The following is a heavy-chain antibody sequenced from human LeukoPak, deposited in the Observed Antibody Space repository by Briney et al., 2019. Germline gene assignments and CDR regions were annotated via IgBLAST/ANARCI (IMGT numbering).Heavy chain of an antibody. J-gene: IGHJ5*02. CDR2: IYYSGST. Sequence: SQSLSLTCAVSGGSISSGGYYWSWIRQHPGKGLVWIGSIYYSGSTYYNPSLKSRVTISVDTSKNQFSLKLSSVTAADTAVYYCARDRVLLWFGESHNWFDPWGQGALVTVSS. CDR1: GGSISSGGYY. CDR3: ARDRVLLWFGESHNWFDP. V-gene: IGHV4-31*11. D-gene: IGHD3-10*01.